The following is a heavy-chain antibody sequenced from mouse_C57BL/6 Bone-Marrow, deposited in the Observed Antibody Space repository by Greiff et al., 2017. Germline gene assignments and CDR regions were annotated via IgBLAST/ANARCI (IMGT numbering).Heavy chain of an antibody. Sequence: VQGVESGAELVMPGASVKLSCKASGYTFTSYWMHWVKQRPGQGLEWIGEIDPSDSYTNYNQKFKGKSTLTVDKSSSTAYMQLSSLTSEDSAVYYCARRGLFYGAMDYWGQGTSVTVAS. J-gene: IGHJ4*01. CDR3: ARRGLFYGAMDY. D-gene: IGHD1-1*01. CDR2: IDPSDSYT. V-gene: IGHV1-69*01. CDR1: GYTFTSYW.